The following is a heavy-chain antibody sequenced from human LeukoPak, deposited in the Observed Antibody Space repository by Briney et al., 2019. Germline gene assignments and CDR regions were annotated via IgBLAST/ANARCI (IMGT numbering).Heavy chain of an antibody. CDR1: GYTFTSYD. CDR2: IIPIFGTA. CDR3: ARGDVDLPPQLCSFDY. D-gene: IGHD5-18*01. Sequence: SVKVSCKASGYTFTSYDINWVRQAPGQGLEWMGGIIPIFGTANYAQKFQGRVTITTDESTSTAYMELSSLRSEDTAVYYCARGDVDLPPQLCSFDYWGQGTLVTVSS. J-gene: IGHJ4*02. V-gene: IGHV1-69*05.